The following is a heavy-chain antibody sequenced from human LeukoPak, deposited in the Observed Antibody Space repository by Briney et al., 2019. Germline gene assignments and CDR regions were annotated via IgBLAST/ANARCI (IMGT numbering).Heavy chain of an antibody. CDR2: INTNTGNP. J-gene: IGHJ4*02. CDR3: ARGGYCSSTSCYIRGDY. CDR1: GYTFTSYA. D-gene: IGHD2-2*02. V-gene: IGHV7-4-1*02. Sequence: GASVKVSCRASGYTFTSYAMNWVRQAPGQGLEWMGWINTNTGNPTYAQGFTGRFVFSLDTSVSTAYLQISSLKAEDTAVYYCARGGYCSSTSCYIRGDYWGQGTLVTVSS.